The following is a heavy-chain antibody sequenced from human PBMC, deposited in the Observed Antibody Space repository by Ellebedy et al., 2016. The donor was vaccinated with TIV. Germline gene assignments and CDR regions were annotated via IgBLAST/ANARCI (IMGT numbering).Heavy chain of an antibody. Sequence: ASVKVSCXASGYTFTSYAMHWVRQAPGQRLEWMGWINAGNGNTKYSQKFQGRVTITRDTSASTAYMELSSLRSEDTAVYYCARRGDSSGYYFQHWGQGTLVTVSS. V-gene: IGHV1-3*01. J-gene: IGHJ1*01. D-gene: IGHD3-22*01. CDR2: INAGNGNT. CDR3: ARRGDSSGYYFQH. CDR1: GYTFTSYA.